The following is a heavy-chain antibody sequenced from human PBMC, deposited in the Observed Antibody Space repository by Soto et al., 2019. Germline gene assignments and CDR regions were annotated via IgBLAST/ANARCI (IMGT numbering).Heavy chain of an antibody. CDR3: ASVGVLRFLEWSNRPKPRSPAGRGAFDI. CDR2: ISYDGSNK. J-gene: IGHJ3*02. D-gene: IGHD3-3*01. V-gene: IGHV3-30-3*01. CDR1: GFTFSSYA. Sequence: QVQLVESGGGVVQPGRSLRLSCAASGFTFSSYAMHWVRQAPGKGLEWVAVISYDGSNKYYADSVKGRFTISRDNSKNTLYLQMNSLRAEDTAVYYCASVGVLRFLEWSNRPKPRSPAGRGAFDIWGQGTMVTVSS.